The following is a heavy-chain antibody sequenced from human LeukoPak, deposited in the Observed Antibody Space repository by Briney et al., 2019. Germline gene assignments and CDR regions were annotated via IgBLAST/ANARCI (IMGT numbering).Heavy chain of an antibody. V-gene: IGHV1-69*01. Sequence: GASVKVSCKASGGTFSSYAISWVRQAPGQGLEWMGGIIPIFGTANYAQKFQGRVTITADESTSTAYMELSSLRSEDTAVYYCASLKTVLGSGPGAFDIWGQGTMVTVSS. J-gene: IGHJ3*02. D-gene: IGHD1-14*01. CDR1: GGTFSSYA. CDR3: ASLKTVLGSGPGAFDI. CDR2: IIPIFGTA.